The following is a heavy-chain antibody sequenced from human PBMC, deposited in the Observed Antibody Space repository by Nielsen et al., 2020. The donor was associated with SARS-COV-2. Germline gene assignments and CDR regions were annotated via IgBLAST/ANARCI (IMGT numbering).Heavy chain of an antibody. V-gene: IGHV3-11*03. CDR3: ARNSNSHY. J-gene: IGHJ4*02. CDR2: ISGSSGYI. D-gene: IGHD4-11*01. Sequence: GGSLRLSCAASGFSFSDYYMSWIRQAPGKGLEWISYISGSSGYINYADSVMGRFTISRDNANNSVYLRMDNLGAEDTAVYYCARNSNSHYWGQGTLVTVSS. CDR1: GFSFSDYY.